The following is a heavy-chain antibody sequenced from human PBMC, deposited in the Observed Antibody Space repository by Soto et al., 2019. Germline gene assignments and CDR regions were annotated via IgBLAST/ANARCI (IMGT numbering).Heavy chain of an antibody. Sequence: EVQVVESGGGLVQPGGSLRLSCVASGFTFSRYNIHWVRQAPGKGLEWVAYVTTSGDTVFYADSVEGRFAISRDVATNLVELPKDRPGGGDKACYFWVGGEGSGNRGPHYFYHYHRMGLWGQRATV. D-gene: IGHD3-10*01. V-gene: IGHV3-48*01. CDR3: VGGEGSGNRGPHYFYHYHRMGL. J-gene: IGHJ6*02. CDR1: GFTFSRYN. CDR2: VTTSGDTV.